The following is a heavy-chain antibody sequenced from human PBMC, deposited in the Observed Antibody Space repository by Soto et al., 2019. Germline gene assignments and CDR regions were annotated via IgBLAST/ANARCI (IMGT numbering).Heavy chain of an antibody. V-gene: IGHV4-34*01. D-gene: IGHD6-6*01. J-gene: IGHJ3*02. CDR3: ARAGSSLLSSDAFDI. Sequence: PSETLSLTCAVYGGSFSGYYWSWIRQPPGKGLEWIGEINHSGSTNYNPSLKSRVTISVDTSKNQFSLKLSSVTAADTAMYYCARAGSSLLSSDAFDIWGQGTMVTVSS. CDR2: INHSGST. CDR1: GGSFSGYY.